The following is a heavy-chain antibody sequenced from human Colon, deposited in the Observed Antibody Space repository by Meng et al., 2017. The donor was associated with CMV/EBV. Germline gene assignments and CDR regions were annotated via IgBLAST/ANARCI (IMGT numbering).Heavy chain of an antibody. CDR1: GYTFTYYA. CDR3: ARDGGWELPFSIDP. D-gene: IGHD1-26*01. J-gene: IGHJ5*02. V-gene: IGHV1-3*01. CDR2: INAGNGTT. Sequence: SGYTFTYYAIHWVRQAPGQGLEWMGRINAGNGTTDYSPTFQDRLTFSRDTSADTAYMELRSLTSEDTAVYYCARDGGWELPFSIDPWGQGTLVTVSS.